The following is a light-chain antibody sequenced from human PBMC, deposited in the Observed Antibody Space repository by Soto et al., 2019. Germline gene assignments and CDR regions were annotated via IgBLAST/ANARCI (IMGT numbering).Light chain of an antibody. CDR2: GNK. CDR1: DSNIGADYD. Sequence: QSVLTQPPSVSGAPGQRVTISCTGSDSNIGADYDVHWYQQLPGSAPTLLLYGNKNRPSGVPDRFSGYKSGTSASLAITGLQTEDEAEYSCQSFDLRLSGSIFGGGTKLTVL. CDR3: QSFDLRLSGSI. J-gene: IGLJ2*01. V-gene: IGLV1-40*01.